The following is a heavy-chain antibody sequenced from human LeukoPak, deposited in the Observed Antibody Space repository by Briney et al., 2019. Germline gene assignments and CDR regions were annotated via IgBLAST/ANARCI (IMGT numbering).Heavy chain of an antibody. CDR2: INTNSGGT. V-gene: IGHV1-2*02. CDR3: ARSLPEYYYYGMDV. J-gene: IGHJ6*02. D-gene: IGHD1-14*01. CDR1: GYTFTGYY. Sequence: ASVKVSCKASGYTFTGYYMHWVRQAPGQGLGWMGWINTNSGGTNYAQKFQGRVTMTRDTSISTAYMELSRLRSDDTAVYYCARSLPEYYYYGMDVWGQGTTVTVSS.